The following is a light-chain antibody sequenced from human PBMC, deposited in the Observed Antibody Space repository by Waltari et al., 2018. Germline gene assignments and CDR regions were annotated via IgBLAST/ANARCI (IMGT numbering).Light chain of an antibody. V-gene: IGLV2-14*01. CDR2: EVK. CDR1: SSDIGRYNT. J-gene: IGLJ3*02. Sequence: QSALTQPASVAGSPGQSITISCPGTSSDIGRYNTVSWYQQYPGKAPQIIIYEVKNRPSGVSTSFSGATSGNTASLTISALQADDEAYFYCSSYTGDNILLFGGGTKVTVL. CDR3: SSYTGDNILL.